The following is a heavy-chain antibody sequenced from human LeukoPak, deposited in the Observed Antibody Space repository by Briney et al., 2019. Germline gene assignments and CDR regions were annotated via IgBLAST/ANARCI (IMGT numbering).Heavy chain of an antibody. Sequence: SETLSLTCTVSGGSLSSSSYYWGWIRQPPGKGLEWIGSIYYSGCTYYHPSLKSGLTIYVDTYKHQFSLKLSSVTAAHTHVYYCARHSKYYYDSSGSYVGYFQHWGQGTLVTVSS. CDR1: GGSLSSSSYY. J-gene: IGHJ1*01. CDR3: ARHSKYYYDSSGSYVGYFQH. CDR2: IYYSGCT. D-gene: IGHD3-22*01. V-gene: IGHV4-39*01.